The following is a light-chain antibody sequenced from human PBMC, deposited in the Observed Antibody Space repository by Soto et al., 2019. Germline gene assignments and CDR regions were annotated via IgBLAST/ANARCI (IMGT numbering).Light chain of an antibody. CDR3: QQYNNWPMYS. J-gene: IGKJ2*03. V-gene: IGKV3-15*01. CDR1: QGVSSY. Sequence: EIVMTQSPATLSVSSGERATLSCRASQGVSSYLAWYQQKPGQPPRVLIYGASTRATGVPARFSGSGSGTEFTLTITSLQSEDFAVYYCQQYNNWPMYSFGQGTKLEIK. CDR2: GAS.